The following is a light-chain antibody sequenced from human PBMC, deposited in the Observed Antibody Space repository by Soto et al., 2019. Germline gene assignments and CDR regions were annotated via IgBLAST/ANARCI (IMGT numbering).Light chain of an antibody. J-gene: IGLJ3*02. CDR2: GNS. CDR1: SSNIGAGYD. CDR3: QSYDSSLSGSV. Sequence: QAVVTQPHSVSGAPGQRVTISCTGSSSNIGAGYDVHWYQQLPGTAPKLLIYGNSNRPSGVPDRFSGSKSGTSASLAITGLQAEDEADYYCQSYDSSLSGSVFGGGTKLTVL. V-gene: IGLV1-40*01.